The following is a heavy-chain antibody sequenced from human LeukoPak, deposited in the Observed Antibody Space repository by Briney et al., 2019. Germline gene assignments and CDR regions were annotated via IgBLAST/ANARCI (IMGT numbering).Heavy chain of an antibody. CDR2: ISYDGSNK. CDR3: ARAVADYFDY. J-gene: IGHJ4*02. CDR1: GFTFSSYG. V-gene: IGHV3-30*03. D-gene: IGHD6-19*01. Sequence: GRSLRLSCAASGFTFSSYGMHWVRQAPGKGLEWVAVISYDGSNKYYADSVKGRFTISRDNSKNTLYLQMNSPRAEDTAVYYCARAVADYFDYWGQGTLVTVSS.